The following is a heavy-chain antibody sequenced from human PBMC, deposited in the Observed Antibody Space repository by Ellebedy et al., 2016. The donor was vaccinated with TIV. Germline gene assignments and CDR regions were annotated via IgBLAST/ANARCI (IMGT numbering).Heavy chain of an antibody. V-gene: IGHV1-18*01. CDR1: GYTFTSYG. J-gene: IGHJ4*02. D-gene: IGHD4-17*01. CDR3: ARGAVTTISGKADDY. CDR2: ISAYNGNT. Sequence: AASVTVSCKASGYTFTSYGISWARQAPGQGLEWMGWISAYNGNTNYAQKLQGRVTMTTDTSTSTAYMELRSLRSDDTAVYYCARGAVTTISGKADDYWGQGTLVTVSS.